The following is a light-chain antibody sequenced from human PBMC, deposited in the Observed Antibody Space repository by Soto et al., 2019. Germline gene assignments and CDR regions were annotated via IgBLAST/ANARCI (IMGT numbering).Light chain of an antibody. CDR3: ATWDDSLNGYV. Sequence: QSLLTQPPSASGTPGQRVTISASGSSSNIGSNTVTWYQQLPGTAPKLLIYDNDERPSGVPARFSGSKSGTSASLAISGLQSEDEADYYCATWDDSLNGYVFGPGTKRTVL. CDR1: SSNIGSNT. CDR2: DND. V-gene: IGLV1-44*01. J-gene: IGLJ1*01.